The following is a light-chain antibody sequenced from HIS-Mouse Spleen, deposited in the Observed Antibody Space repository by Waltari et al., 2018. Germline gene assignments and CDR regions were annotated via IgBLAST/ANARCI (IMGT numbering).Light chain of an antibody. V-gene: IGKV3-11*01. CDR2: DAS. CDR1: QGVSSY. Sequence: EIVLTQSPATLSLSPGERATLSCRASQGVSSYLAWYQLKPGQAPRLLIYDASNRATGIPARFSGSGSGTDFTLTISSLEPEDFAVYYCQQRSNWPLFGQGTKLEIK. CDR3: QQRSNWPL. J-gene: IGKJ2*01.